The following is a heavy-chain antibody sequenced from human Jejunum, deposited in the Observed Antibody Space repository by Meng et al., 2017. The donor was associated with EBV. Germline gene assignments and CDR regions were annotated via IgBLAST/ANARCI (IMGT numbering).Heavy chain of an antibody. V-gene: IGHV2-5*02. CDR3: AHRRDYDGAWNEGCFDY. CDR1: GFGLTTRPVG. Sequence: QITLRESGPALVDLXXXXTLXXPXXGFGLTTRPVGVGWIRKPPGEALEWLALLYWDDDKRYSPSLRSRLTVDKDTSKNQVVLTMTNMDPMDTATYYCAHRRDYDGAWNEGCFDYWGQGILVTVSS. CDR2: LYWDDDK. D-gene: IGHD1-1*01. J-gene: IGHJ4*02.